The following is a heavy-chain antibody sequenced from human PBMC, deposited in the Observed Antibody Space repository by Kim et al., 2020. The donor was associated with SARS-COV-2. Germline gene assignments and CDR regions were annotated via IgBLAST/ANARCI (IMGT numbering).Heavy chain of an antibody. D-gene: IGHD6-13*01. J-gene: IGHJ6*02. Sequence: GGSLRLSCSASGFTFSSYAMHWVRQAPGKGLEYVSAISSNGGSTYYADSVKGRFTISRDNSKNTLYLQMSSLRAEYTAVYYCVKGGIYDIAAAGNYYYYGMDVWGQGTTVTVSS. CDR3: VKGGIYDIAAAGNYYYYGMDV. CDR1: GFTFSSYA. V-gene: IGHV3-64D*06. CDR2: ISSNGGST.